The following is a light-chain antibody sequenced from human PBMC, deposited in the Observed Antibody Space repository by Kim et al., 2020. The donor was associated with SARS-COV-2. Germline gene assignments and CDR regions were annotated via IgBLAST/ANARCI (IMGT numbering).Light chain of an antibody. V-gene: IGKV3-15*01. CDR2: GAS. Sequence: SVSPGERATRSCRASQSISSTSAWYQQKPGQAPRLLIYGASTRATGIPARFSGSGSGTEFTLTISSLQSEDFAVYYCQQYNNWPLTFGGGTKLEI. CDR3: QQYNNWPLT. CDR1: QSISST. J-gene: IGKJ4*01.